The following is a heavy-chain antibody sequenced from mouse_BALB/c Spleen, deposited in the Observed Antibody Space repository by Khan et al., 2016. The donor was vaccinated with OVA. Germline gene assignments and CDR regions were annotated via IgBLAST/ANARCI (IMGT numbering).Heavy chain of an antibody. D-gene: IGHD4-1*01. CDR1: GFTFSNYG. CDR2: INSDGTYT. Sequence: EVELVESGGDLVKPGGSLKLSCAASGFTFSNYGMSWVRQIPDKRLEWVATINSDGTYTYYPDSVKGRFTISRNNAKNTLYWEMSSLKSEDTAMYYCASHLTGSCAYWGQGTLVTVSA. J-gene: IGHJ3*01. CDR3: ASHLTGSCAY. V-gene: IGHV5-6*01.